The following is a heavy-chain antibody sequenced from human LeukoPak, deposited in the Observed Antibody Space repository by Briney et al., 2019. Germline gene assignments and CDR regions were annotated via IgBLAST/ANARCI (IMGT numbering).Heavy chain of an antibody. CDR2: ISWNSGSI. V-gene: IGHV3-9*01. D-gene: IGHD3-9*01. J-gene: IGHJ3*02. Sequence: GGSLRLSCAASGFTFSTYWMHWVRQAPGKGLEWVSGISWNSGSIGYADSVKGRFTISRDNAKNSLYLQMNSLRAEDTALYYCAKDNSVSLYDILTGSDAFDIWGQGTMVTVSS. CDR1: GFTFSTYW. CDR3: AKDNSVSLYDILTGSDAFDI.